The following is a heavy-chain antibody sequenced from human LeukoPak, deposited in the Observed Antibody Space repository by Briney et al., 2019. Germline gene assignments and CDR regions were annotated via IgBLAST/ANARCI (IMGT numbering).Heavy chain of an antibody. CDR1: GGSFSGYY. J-gene: IGHJ6*02. CDR3: ARDELLWFGEVGMDV. Sequence: LSLTCAVYGGSFSGYYWSWIRQPPGKGLEWVSYISSSGSTIYYADSVKGRFTISRDNAKNSLYLQMNSLRAEDTAVYYCARDELLWFGEVGMDVWGQGTTVTVSS. D-gene: IGHD3-10*01. V-gene: IGHV3-11*01. CDR2: ISSSGSTI.